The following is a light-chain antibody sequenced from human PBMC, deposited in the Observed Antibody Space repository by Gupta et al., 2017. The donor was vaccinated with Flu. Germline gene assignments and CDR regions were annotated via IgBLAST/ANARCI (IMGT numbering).Light chain of an antibody. CDR2: AAS. CDR3: QQTYSTLWT. Sequence: ILMTQSPSSLCASVGDRVTIPCRASQNIGNYLNWYQQKPGKAPNLLIYAASSLQTGVPSRFSGSGSVTDFTLTISSLRPEDFATYYCQQTYSTLWTFGQGTKVEVK. V-gene: IGKV1-39*01. J-gene: IGKJ1*01. CDR1: QNIGNY.